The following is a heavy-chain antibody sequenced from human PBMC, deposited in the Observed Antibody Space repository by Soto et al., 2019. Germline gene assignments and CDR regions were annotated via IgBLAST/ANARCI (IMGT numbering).Heavy chain of an antibody. CDR3: ARWELLWFGELSQCYFDY. Sequence: EVQLVESGGGLVKPGGSLRLSCAASGFTFSSYSMNWVRQAPGKGLEWVSSISSSSSYIYYADSVKGRFTISRDNAKNSLYLQMNSLRAEDTAVYYCARWELLWFGELSQCYFDYWGQGTLVTVSS. D-gene: IGHD3-10*01. CDR2: ISSSSSYI. V-gene: IGHV3-21*01. J-gene: IGHJ4*02. CDR1: GFTFSSYS.